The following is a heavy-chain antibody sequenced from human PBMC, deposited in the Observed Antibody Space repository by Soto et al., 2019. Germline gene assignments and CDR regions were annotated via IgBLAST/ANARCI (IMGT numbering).Heavy chain of an antibody. Sequence: LRLSCAASGFTFRNYAMHWVRRAPGKGLEWVSGISWHSGTIGYADSVRGRFTISRDNAKNSLYLQMNSLRPEDTASYYCVKEKLYSNYEYYFDYWGQGTLVTVSS. J-gene: IGHJ4*02. D-gene: IGHD4-4*01. CDR1: GFTFRNYA. CDR3: VKEKLYSNYEYYFDY. V-gene: IGHV3-9*01. CDR2: ISWHSGTI.